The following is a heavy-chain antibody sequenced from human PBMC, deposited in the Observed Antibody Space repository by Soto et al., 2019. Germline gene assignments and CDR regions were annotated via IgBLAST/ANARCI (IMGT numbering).Heavy chain of an antibody. CDR1: GGSISGYY. J-gene: IGHJ4*02. D-gene: IGHD5-12*01. CDR3: ARTQMATLYFDS. V-gene: IGHV4-59*01. Sequence: SETLSLTCTVSGGSISGYYWSWMRQPPGQGLEWIGYIYHSGTIRYNPSLESRVTISVDTSKNQFSLKLASVTAADTAVYYCARTQMATLYFDSWGQGTLVTVS. CDR2: IYHSGTI.